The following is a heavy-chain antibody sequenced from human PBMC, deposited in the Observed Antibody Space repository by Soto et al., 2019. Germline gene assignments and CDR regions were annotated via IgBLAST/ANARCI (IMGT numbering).Heavy chain of an antibody. D-gene: IGHD4-17*01. J-gene: IGHJ4*02. Sequence: QVQLQQWGAGLLKPSETLSLTCAVYGRSFSGYYWSWIRQPPGKGLEWIGEINHSGSTNYNPSLKSRVTISVGTSQNQFSLNLSSVTAADTAVYYCARAYGGNSGVFDYWGQGTLVTVSS. CDR3: ARAYGGNSGVFDY. CDR2: INHSGST. V-gene: IGHV4-34*01. CDR1: GRSFSGYY.